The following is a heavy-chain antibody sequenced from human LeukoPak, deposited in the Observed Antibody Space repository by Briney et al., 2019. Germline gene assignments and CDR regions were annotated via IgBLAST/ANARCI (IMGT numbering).Heavy chain of an antibody. CDR2: MNPNSGNT. D-gene: IGHD2-15*01. CDR1: GYTFTSYD. V-gene: IGHV1-8*01. Sequence: ASVKVSYKASGYTFTSYDINWVRQATGQGLEWMGWMNPNSGNTGYAQKFQGRVTMTRNTSISTAYMELSSLRSEDTAVYYCARGVGGRRYCSGGSCSPTIYYFDYWGQGTLVTVSS. CDR3: ARGVGGRRYCSGGSCSPTIYYFDY. J-gene: IGHJ4*02.